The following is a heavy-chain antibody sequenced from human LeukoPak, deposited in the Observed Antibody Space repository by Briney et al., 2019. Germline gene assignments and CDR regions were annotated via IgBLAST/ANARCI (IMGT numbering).Heavy chain of an antibody. D-gene: IGHD4-17*01. CDR3: ARETTVTTFSFNYYYYGMDV. CDR2: INSDGSST. CDR1: GFTFSSYW. V-gene: IGHV3-74*01. Sequence: GGSLRLSCAASGFTFSSYWMHWVRQAPGKGLVWVSRINSDGSSTSYADSVKGRFTISRDNAKNTLYLQMNSLRAEDTAVYYCARETTVTTFSFNYYYYGMDVWGQGTTVTVSS. J-gene: IGHJ6*02.